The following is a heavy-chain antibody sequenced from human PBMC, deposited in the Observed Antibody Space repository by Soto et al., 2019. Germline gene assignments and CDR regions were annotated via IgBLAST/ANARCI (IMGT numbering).Heavy chain of an antibody. Sequence: ESLRISCAASGYSFNNYWICWVRQMPGKGLEWMGIIYPGDSDTRYSPSFQGQVTISADKSISTAYLQWSSLKASDTAMYFCARSYCSGGSCLLKWFDPWGQGTLVTVS. CDR1: GYSFNNYW. V-gene: IGHV5-51*01. CDR3: ARSYCSGGSCLLKWFDP. CDR2: IYPGDSDT. J-gene: IGHJ5*02. D-gene: IGHD2-15*01.